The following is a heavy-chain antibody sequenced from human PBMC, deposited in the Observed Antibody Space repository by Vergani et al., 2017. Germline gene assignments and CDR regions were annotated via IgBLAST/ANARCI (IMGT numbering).Heavy chain of an antibody. V-gene: IGHV5-51*01. Sequence: EVQLVQSGAEVKKPGESLRISCKGSGYSFTRYWISWVRQMPGKGLECMGIIYPGDSDTRYSPSFQGQVTISADKSISTAYLQWSSLKASDTAMYYCARTTTTVTTFNWFDPWGQGTLVTVSS. J-gene: IGHJ5*02. CDR3: ARTTTTVTTFNWFDP. D-gene: IGHD4-17*01. CDR1: GYSFTRYW. CDR2: IYPGDSDT.